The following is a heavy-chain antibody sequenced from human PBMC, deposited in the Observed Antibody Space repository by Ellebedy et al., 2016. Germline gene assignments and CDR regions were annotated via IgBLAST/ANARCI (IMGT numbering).Heavy chain of an antibody. D-gene: IGHD4-11*01. CDR2: ISSSSSSI. V-gene: IGHV3-48*02. CDR1: GFTFSSYR. Sequence: GGSLRLSCTASGFTFSSYRMNWVRQAPGKGLEWVSHISSSSSSIANADSVKGRFTISRDNAKNSLYLQMNSLRDEETGVYYCARDGPTYSDYWFDIWGQGTLVTVSS. J-gene: IGHJ5*02. CDR3: ARDGPTYSDYWFDI.